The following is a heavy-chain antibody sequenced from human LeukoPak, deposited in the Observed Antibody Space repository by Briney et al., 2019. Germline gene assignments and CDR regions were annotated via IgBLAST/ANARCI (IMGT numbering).Heavy chain of an antibody. CDR3: ASDRGLWAVHNWFDP. D-gene: IGHD3-10*01. J-gene: IGHJ5*02. CDR2: INPNSGGT. Sequence: ASVKVSCKASGYTFTGDYMHWVRQAPGQGLEWMGWINPNSGGTNYAQKFQGRVTMTRDTSISTAYRELSRLRSDDTAVYYCASDRGLWAVHNWFDPWGQGTLVTVSS. CDR1: GYTFTGDY. V-gene: IGHV1-2*02.